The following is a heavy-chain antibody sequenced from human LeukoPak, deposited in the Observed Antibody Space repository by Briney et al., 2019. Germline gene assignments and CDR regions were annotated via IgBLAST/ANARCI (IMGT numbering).Heavy chain of an antibody. CDR1: GFIVNSYA. V-gene: IGHV3-66*02. J-gene: IGHJ5*02. CDR3: ARDRAEGRTWVELDP. Sequence: GGSLRLSCAASGFIVNSYAMSWVRQAPGKGLAWVSLIYSDGVTQYADSVKGRFTISRDNSKNTLYLQMNSLRDEDTAVYFCARDRAEGRTWVELDPWGQGTLVTVSS. CDR2: IYSDGVT.